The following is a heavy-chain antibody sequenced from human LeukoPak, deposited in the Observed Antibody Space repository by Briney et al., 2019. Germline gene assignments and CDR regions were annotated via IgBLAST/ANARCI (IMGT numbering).Heavy chain of an antibody. V-gene: IGHV3-30*02. J-gene: IGHJ5*01. CDR3: AKDRRSLPDRFDS. CDR2: IRYDGTKK. D-gene: IGHD2-2*01. CDR1: GFHFSNSG. Sequence: GGPLRLFCAASGFHFSNSGKHWMRQAPGKGLQGVAFIRYDGTKKYYVDSVKGRFTISRDNSKNTLYLQMNSLRVEDTAVYFCAKDRRSLPDRFDSWGQGTLVTVSS.